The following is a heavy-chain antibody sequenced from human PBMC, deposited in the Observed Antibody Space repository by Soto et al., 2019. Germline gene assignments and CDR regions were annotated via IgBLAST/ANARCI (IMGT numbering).Heavy chain of an antibody. CDR2: IVPMFGTP. CDR3: ARNGTYSSSSSQYSGMDV. V-gene: IGHV1-69*01. Sequence: QVQLVQSGAEVKEPGSSVKVSCKASGGTFADFIMNWVRQTPGQGLEWMGGIVPMFGTPTYAEKFKGRVAISTTGSTGTTYMELTSLRAEDSAVDDCARNGTYSSSSSQYSGMDVWGQGTTVTVSS. CDR1: GGTFADFI. J-gene: IGHJ6*01. D-gene: IGHD6-6*01.